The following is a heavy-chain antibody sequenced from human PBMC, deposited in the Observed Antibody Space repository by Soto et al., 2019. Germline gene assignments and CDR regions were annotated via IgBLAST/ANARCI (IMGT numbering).Heavy chain of an antibody. J-gene: IGHJ5*02. CDR2: IYYSGST. CDR3: ARVRSTSDNWFDP. Sequence: QVQLQESGPGLVKPSQTLSLTCTVSGGSISGGDYYWSWIRQPPAKGLEWIGYIYYSGSTYYNPSLKSLVTISVVTSKNQFSLKLSSVTAADTAVYYCARVRSTSDNWFDPWGQGTLVTVSS. D-gene: IGHD2-2*01. CDR1: GGSISGGDYY. V-gene: IGHV4-30-4*01.